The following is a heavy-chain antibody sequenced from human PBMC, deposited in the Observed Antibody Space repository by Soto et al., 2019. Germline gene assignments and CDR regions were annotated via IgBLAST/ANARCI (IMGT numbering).Heavy chain of an antibody. D-gene: IGHD3-22*01. CDR1: GGTFSSYA. CDR2: IIPIFGTA. J-gene: IGHJ6*02. V-gene: IGHV1-69*01. CDR3: ARGPYYYDSSGSYPYYYYGMDV. Sequence: QVQLVQSGAEVKKPGSSVKVSCKASGGTFSSYAISWVRQAPGQGLEWMGGIIPIFGTANYAQKFQGRVTITADESTSTAYMELSSLRSEDTAVYYCARGPYYYDSSGSYPYYYYGMDVWGQGTTVTVSS.